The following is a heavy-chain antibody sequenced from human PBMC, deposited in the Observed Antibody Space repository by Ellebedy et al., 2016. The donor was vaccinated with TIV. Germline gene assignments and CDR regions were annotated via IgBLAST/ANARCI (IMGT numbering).Heavy chain of an antibody. CDR3: AKVRYSSSWYKSLLDY. CDR2: ISGSGGST. V-gene: IGHV3-23*01. D-gene: IGHD6-13*01. CDR1: GFTFSSYA. Sequence: GESLKISXAASGFTFSSYAMSWVRQAPGKGLEWVSAISGSGGSTYYADSVKGRFTISRDNSKNTLYLQMNSLRAEDTAVYYCAKVRYSSSWYKSLLDYWGQGTLVTVSS. J-gene: IGHJ4*02.